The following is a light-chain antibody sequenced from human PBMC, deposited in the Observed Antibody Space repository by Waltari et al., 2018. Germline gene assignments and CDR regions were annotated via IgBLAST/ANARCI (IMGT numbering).Light chain of an antibody. CDR3: LHLNNFPLS. Sequence: DIQLTQSPSFLSASVRDRVTITCRASQGISTHLAWYQQKPGKDPKLLIYAASTLQSDIPSRFSGSGSGTEFTLTISSLQSEDFATYYCLHLNNFPLSFGGGTKVELK. J-gene: IGKJ4*01. CDR1: QGISTH. V-gene: IGKV1-9*01. CDR2: AAS.